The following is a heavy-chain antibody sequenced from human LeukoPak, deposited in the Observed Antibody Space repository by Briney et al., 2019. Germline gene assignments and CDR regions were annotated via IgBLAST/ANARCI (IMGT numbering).Heavy chain of an antibody. V-gene: IGHV3-23*01. D-gene: IGHD3-22*01. Sequence: GGSLRLSCAASGFTFSSYAMSWVRQAPGKGLEWVSAICGSGGSTYYADSVKGRFTISRDNSKNTLYLQMNSLRAEDTAVYYCAKGNYYYDSSGYYSWGQGTLVTVSS. CDR3: AKGNYYYDSSGYYS. J-gene: IGHJ4*02. CDR1: GFTFSSYA. CDR2: ICGSGGST.